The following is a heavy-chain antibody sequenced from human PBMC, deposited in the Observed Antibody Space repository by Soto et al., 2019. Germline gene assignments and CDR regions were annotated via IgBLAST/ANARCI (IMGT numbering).Heavy chain of an antibody. Sequence: QITLKESGPPRVRPTQTLALTCTFSGFSLTASGVGVGWIRKTPGKALEWLAVIYWDDDKRYSPSLKSRLTLTQDTAKNQVVLTMADMDPVDTATYFCAHRGYMYGNWDHGYFDYWGQGTLVTVSS. CDR1: GFSLTASGVG. CDR2: IYWDDDK. CDR3: AHRGYMYGNWDHGYFDY. V-gene: IGHV2-5*02. D-gene: IGHD5-18*01. J-gene: IGHJ4*02.